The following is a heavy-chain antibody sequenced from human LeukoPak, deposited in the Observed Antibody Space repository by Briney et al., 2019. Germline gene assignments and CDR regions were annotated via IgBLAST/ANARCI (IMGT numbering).Heavy chain of an antibody. Sequence: GGSLRLACTGAGFTFATYTFNWVRQAPGKGLEWVASIGATQTYIYYADSVKGRFTVSRDNSKNTLYLQMNSLRAEDTAVYYCAKGGSPRDFDYWGQGTLVTVSS. J-gene: IGHJ4*02. V-gene: IGHV3-21*04. CDR2: IGATQTYI. CDR1: GFTFATYT. D-gene: IGHD6-6*01. CDR3: AKGGSPRDFDY.